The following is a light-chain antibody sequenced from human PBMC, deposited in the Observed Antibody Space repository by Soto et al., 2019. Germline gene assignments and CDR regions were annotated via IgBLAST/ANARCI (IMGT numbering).Light chain of an antibody. CDR2: DAS. J-gene: IGKJ1*01. Sequence: EILLTQSPGTLSLSPGGRATLSVRASQSVSSCLAWYQQKPGQAPRLLIYDASNRATGIPARFSGSGSGTDFTLTISSLEPEDFAVYYCQQYGSSPRTFGQGTKVDNK. CDR3: QQYGSSPRT. V-gene: IGKV3-11*01. CDR1: QSVSSC.